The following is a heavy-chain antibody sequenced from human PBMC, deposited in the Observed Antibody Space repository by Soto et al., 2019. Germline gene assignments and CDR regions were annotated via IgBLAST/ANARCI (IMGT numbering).Heavy chain of an antibody. D-gene: IGHD6-13*01. V-gene: IGHV3-23*01. J-gene: IGHJ4*02. CDR1: GFTFSSYA. CDR2: ISGSGGRT. CDR3: AKHYRIQQLVPTDIDY. Sequence: EVQLLESGGGLVQPGGSLRLSCAASGFTFSSYAMSWVRQAPGKGLEWGSAISGSGGRTYYADSVKGRFTISRDNSKNTLYLQMNSLRAEDTAVYYCAKHYRIQQLVPTDIDYWGQGTLVTVSS.